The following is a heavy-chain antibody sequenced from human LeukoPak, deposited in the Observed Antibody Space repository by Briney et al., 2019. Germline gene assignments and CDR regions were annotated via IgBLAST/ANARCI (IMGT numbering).Heavy chain of an antibody. CDR3: ARATTAAYYYYGMDV. D-gene: IGHD4-17*01. CDR2: INHSGST. J-gene: IGHJ6*02. Sequence: SETLSLTCAVYGGSFSGYYWSWIRQPPGKGLEWIGEINHSGSTNYNPSLKSRVTISVDTSKNQFSLKLGSVTAADTAVYYCARATTAAYYYYGMDVWGQGTTVTVSS. V-gene: IGHV4-34*01. CDR1: GGSFSGYY.